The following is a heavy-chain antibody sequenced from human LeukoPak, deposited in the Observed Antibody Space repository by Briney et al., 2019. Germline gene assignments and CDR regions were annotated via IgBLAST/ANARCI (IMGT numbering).Heavy chain of an antibody. Sequence: SETLSLAYTVSGGSINSNLDYWGWLRQPPGKGLEWIAYIYYSGSTYYNPSLKSRVTISVDMSKKQFSLKLSSVTAADTAVYYCARVNYYGSGNYYFDYWGQGTLVTVSS. CDR1: GGSINSNLDY. J-gene: IGHJ4*02. D-gene: IGHD3-10*01. CDR2: IYYSGST. V-gene: IGHV4-30-4*08. CDR3: ARVNYYGSGNYYFDY.